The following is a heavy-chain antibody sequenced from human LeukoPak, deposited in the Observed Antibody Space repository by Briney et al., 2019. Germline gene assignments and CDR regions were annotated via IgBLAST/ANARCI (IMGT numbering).Heavy chain of an antibody. CDR2: IYYSGDT. CDR1: GGSISGYS. D-gene: IGHD4/OR15-4a*01. V-gene: IGHV4-59*12. J-gene: IGHJ5*02. Sequence: SETLSLTCTVSGGSISGYSWSWIRQSPGGELEWIGYIYYSGDTAYNPSLRSRVTMSVDTSKNQLSLQLSSVTTADTAVYYCARGPYGGSISKWFDPWGQGTLVIVSS. CDR3: ARGPYGGSISKWFDP.